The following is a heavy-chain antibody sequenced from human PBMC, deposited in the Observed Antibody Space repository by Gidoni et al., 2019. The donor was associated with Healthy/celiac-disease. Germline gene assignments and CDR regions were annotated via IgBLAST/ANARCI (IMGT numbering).Heavy chain of an antibody. J-gene: IGHJ3*02. D-gene: IGHD3-22*01. CDR1: GFTFTSSA. CDR2: IVVGSGNT. V-gene: IGHV1-58*01. CDR3: AVLPGVVVTHPRRAFDI. Sequence: QMQLVQSGPEGKQPGTSVKVSCKASGFTFTSSAVQWVRQARGQRLEWIGWIVVGSGNTNYAQKFQERVTITRDMSTSTAYMELSSLRSEDTAVYYCAVLPGVVVTHPRRAFDIWGQGTMVTVSS.